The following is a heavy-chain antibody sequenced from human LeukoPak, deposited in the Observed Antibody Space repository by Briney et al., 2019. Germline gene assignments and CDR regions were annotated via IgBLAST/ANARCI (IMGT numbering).Heavy chain of an antibody. CDR3: ARGGSGIFAFDY. CDR2: LKHDRYST. J-gene: IGHJ3*01. V-gene: IGHV3-74*01. Sequence: VGTLRLSCTASRFTLRHDCMHGVCEAPGERLGWVSLLKHDRYSTNYAAFVKGRFTISRDAATNTLFLEMNSLRGDDTAVYYCARGGSGIFAFDYWGQGTMVTVSS. CDR1: RFTLRHDC. D-gene: IGHD1-26*01.